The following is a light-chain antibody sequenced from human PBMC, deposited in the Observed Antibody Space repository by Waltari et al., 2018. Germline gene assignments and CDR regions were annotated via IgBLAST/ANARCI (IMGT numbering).Light chain of an antibody. V-gene: IGKV1-39*01. Sequence: DIQMTQSPSSLSASVGDRVNITCRASEYVGSFVSWFQQKPGRAPKLLIYGASTVQNGVPPRFSGSESGIAFTLTITNLQPEDFASYSCQQTFGIPWTFGQGT. CDR2: GAS. J-gene: IGKJ1*01. CDR3: QQTFGIPWT. CDR1: EYVGSF.